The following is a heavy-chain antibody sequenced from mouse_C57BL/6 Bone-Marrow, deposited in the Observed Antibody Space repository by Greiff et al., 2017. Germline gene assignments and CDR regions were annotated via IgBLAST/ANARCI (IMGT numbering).Heavy chain of an antibody. CDR2: IDPSDSYT. V-gene: IGHV1-59*01. CDR1: GYTFTSYW. Sequence: VQLQQSGAELVRPGTSVKLSCKASGYTFTSYWMHWVKQRPGQGLEWIGVIDPSDSYTNYNQKFKGKATLTVDTSSSTAYMQLSSLTSEDAAVYYCARYGSSLDDWGQGTTLTVSS. CDR3: ARYGSSLDD. D-gene: IGHD1-1*01. J-gene: IGHJ2*01.